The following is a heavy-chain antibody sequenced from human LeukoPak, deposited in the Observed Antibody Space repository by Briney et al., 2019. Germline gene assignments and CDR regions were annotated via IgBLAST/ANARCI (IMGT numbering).Heavy chain of an antibody. D-gene: IGHD6-13*01. V-gene: IGHV1-2*02. CDR2: INPNSGGT. CDR1: GYTFTGYY. Sequence: ASVKVSCKASGYTFTGYYMHWVRQAPGQGLEWMGWINPNSGGTNYAQKFQGRVTMTRDTSISTAYMELSRLRSDDTAVYYCARVGSSSWYDWYFDYWGQGTLVTVSS. J-gene: IGHJ4*02. CDR3: ARVGSSSWYDWYFDY.